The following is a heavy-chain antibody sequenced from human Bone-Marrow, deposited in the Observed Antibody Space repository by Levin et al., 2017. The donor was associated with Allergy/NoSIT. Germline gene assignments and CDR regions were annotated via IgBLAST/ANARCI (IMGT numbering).Heavy chain of an antibody. CDR2: INPNSGGT. D-gene: IGHD2-15*01. J-gene: IGHJ3*02. V-gene: IGHV1-2*06. CDR3: AREYCSGGSCYLNDAFDI. CDR1: GYTFTGYY. Sequence: GESLKISCKASGYTFTGYYMHWVRQAPGQGLEWMGRINPNSGGTNYAQKFQGRVTMTRDTSISTAYMELSRLRSDDTAVYYCAREYCSGGSCYLNDAFDIWGQGTMVTVSS.